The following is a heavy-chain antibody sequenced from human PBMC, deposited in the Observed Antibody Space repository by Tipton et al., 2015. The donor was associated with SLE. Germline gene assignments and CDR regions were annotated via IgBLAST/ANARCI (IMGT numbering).Heavy chain of an antibody. D-gene: IGHD2-21*01. J-gene: IGHJ6*02. V-gene: IGHV3-7*01. CDR2: IKQDASET. CDR1: GVIFSDYY. Sequence: SGVIFSDYYMAWIRQAPGKGLERVANIKQDASETYFVDSVKGRFTIARDSAKNSLSLQMNSLRAEDTAMYYCARARGLGLWYYYYGMDVWGQGTTVTVSS. CDR3: ARARGLGLWYYYYGMDV.